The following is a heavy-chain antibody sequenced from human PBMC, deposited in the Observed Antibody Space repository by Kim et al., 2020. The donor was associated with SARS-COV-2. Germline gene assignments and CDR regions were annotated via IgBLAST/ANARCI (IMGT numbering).Heavy chain of an antibody. V-gene: IGHV3-53*01. CDR2: IYSGGST. J-gene: IGHJ5*02. D-gene: IGHD3-10*01. Sequence: GGSLRLSCAASGFTVSSNYMSWVRQAPGKGLEWVSVIYSGGSTYYADSVKGRFTISRDNSKNTLYLQMNSLRAEDTAVYYCCSSSKFGGWFDPWGQGTLVTVSS. CDR1: GFTVSSNY. CDR3: CSSSKFGGWFDP.